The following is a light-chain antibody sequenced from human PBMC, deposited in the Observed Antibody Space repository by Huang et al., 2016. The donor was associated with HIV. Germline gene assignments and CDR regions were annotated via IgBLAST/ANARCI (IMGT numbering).Light chain of an antibody. V-gene: IGKV3-15*01. CDR3: QQYNNWPPLT. CDR2: GAS. Sequence: EVVITQSPAILSVSPGERATLSCRASQNVNTGLDWYKHNPGQGPRLLIYGASTRATGIPARFSGNGSETEFTLTISSLQSEDFAIYYCQQYNNWPPLTFGGGTKVEIK. CDR1: QNVNTG. J-gene: IGKJ4*01.